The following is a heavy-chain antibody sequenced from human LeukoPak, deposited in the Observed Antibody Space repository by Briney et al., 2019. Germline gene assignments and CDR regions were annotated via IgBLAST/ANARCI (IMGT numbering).Heavy chain of an antibody. Sequence: SQTLSLTCAISGDSVSSDSAAWNWLRQSPSRGLEWLGRTYYRSQWYNDYAVSVRSRMIVNPDMSKNQFSLQLRSVTPEDTAVYYCARERTLIRGARNDFDHWGQGTLVTVSS. V-gene: IGHV6-1*01. D-gene: IGHD3-10*01. CDR1: GDSVSSDSAA. CDR2: TYYRSQWYN. J-gene: IGHJ4*02. CDR3: ARERTLIRGARNDFDH.